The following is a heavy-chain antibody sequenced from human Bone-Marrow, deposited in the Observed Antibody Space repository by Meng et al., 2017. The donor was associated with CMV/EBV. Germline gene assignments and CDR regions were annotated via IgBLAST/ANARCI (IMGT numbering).Heavy chain of an antibody. CDR3: ARDFGGGATEN. V-gene: IGHV4-39*07. CDR2: IHYSGST. Sequence: GSLRLSCTVSGGSISSNGHYWAWIRQPPGKGLEWIGSIHYSGSTYHTPSLRSRVTISIDTSKSQFSLKLHSVIAADTAIYYCARDFGGGATENWGQGMLVTVSS. CDR1: GGSISSNGHY. D-gene: IGHD3-16*01. J-gene: IGHJ4*02.